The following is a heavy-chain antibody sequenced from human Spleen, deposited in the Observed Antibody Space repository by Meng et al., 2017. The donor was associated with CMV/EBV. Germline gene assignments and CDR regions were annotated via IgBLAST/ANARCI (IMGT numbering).Heavy chain of an antibody. Sequence: CAASGFTFSNAWMSWVRQAPGRGLEWVGRIKSKTDGGTTDYAAPVKGRFTISRDNAKKRLFLQMNSLRAGDTALYFCVRVRYGDYAESWGQGTLVTVSS. J-gene: IGHJ4*02. CDR2: IKSKTDGGTT. D-gene: IGHD4-17*01. V-gene: IGHV3-15*05. CDR3: VRVRYGDYAES. CDR1: GFTFSNAW.